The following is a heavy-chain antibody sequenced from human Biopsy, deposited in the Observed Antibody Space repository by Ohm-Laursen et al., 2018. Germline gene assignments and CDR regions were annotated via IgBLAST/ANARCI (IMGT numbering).Heavy chain of an antibody. D-gene: IGHD1-26*01. CDR2: IYGGGSPV. CDR1: VSAFNLYD. CDR3: ARLNSGTYDASDL. V-gene: IGHV3-48*03. Sequence: SPILSCAATVSAFNLYDLNWVRMVHGKGMEWISYIYGGGSPVSYADSVKGRFTISRDNAQNSLYLHMNSLRAEDTAVYYCARLNSGTYDASDLWGQGTMVIVSS. J-gene: IGHJ3*01.